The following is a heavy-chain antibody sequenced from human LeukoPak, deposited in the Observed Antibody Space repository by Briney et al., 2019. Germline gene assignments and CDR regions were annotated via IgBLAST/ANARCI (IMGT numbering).Heavy chain of an antibody. Sequence: GSLRLSCAASGFTFSSYAMSWVRQAPGKGLEWIGSIYYSGSTYYNPSLKSRVTISVDTSKNQFSLKLSSVTAADTAVYYCARLSRYDSSGYYEEPNWFDPWGQGTLVTVSS. D-gene: IGHD3-22*01. J-gene: IGHJ5*02. CDR2: IYYSGST. CDR1: GFTFSSYA. V-gene: IGHV4-39*01. CDR3: ARLSRYDSSGYYEEPNWFDP.